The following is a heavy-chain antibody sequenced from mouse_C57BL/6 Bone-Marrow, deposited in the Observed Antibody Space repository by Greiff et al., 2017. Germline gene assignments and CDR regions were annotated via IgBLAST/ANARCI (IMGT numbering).Heavy chain of an antibody. J-gene: IGHJ1*03. CDR2: INPNNGGT. CDR1: GYTFTDYY. V-gene: IGHV1-26*01. Sequence: EVQLQQSGPELVKPGASVKISCKASGYTFTDYYMNWVKQSHGKSLEWIGDINPNNGGTSYNQTFKGKATLTVDKSSSTAYMELRSLTSEDSAVYYCARSHYYGSSSGYVDVWGTGTTVTVSS. D-gene: IGHD1-1*01. CDR3: ARSHYYGSSSGYVDV.